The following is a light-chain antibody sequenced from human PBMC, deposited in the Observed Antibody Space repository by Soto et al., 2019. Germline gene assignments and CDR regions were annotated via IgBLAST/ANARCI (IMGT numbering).Light chain of an antibody. CDR1: QTVGVR. CDR3: QQRSNWPPIT. V-gene: IGKV3-11*01. Sequence: DIVMTQSPDSLAVSPGERATLSCRASQTVGVRLAWYQQKPGQAPRLLIYDASNRATGIPARFSGSGSGTDFTLTISSLEPEDFAVYYCQQRSNWPPITFGQGTRLEIK. CDR2: DAS. J-gene: IGKJ5*01.